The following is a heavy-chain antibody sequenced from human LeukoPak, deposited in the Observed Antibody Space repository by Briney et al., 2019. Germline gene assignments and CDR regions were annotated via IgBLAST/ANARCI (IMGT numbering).Heavy chain of an antibody. CDR3: GGGGKGSGWPDFDY. V-gene: IGHV4-61*02. J-gene: IGHJ4*02. D-gene: IGHD6-19*01. CDR2: IYTSGST. Sequence: TPSETLSLTCTVSSGSISTSNYYWSWLRQPAGKGLEWIGRIYTSGSTNYNPSLKSRVTMSVDTSKNHFSLKLSSVTAADTAVYYCGGGGKGSGWPDFDYGGKETLVTVSS. CDR1: SGSISTSNYY.